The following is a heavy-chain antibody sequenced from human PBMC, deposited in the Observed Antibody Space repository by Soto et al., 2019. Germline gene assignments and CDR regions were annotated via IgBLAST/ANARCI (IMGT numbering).Heavy chain of an antibody. Sequence: EVQLVESGGGLIQPGGSLRLSCAASGFTVSRNYMSWVRQAPGKGLKWVSVVYSGGDTDYADSVKGRFTISRDNSKNTLYLQMNSLRAEDTAVYYCARDGSKQQLVAGYYGMDVWGQGTTVTVSS. CDR2: VYSGGDT. D-gene: IGHD6-13*01. CDR3: ARDGSKQQLVAGYYGMDV. CDR1: GFTVSRNY. J-gene: IGHJ6*02. V-gene: IGHV3-53*01.